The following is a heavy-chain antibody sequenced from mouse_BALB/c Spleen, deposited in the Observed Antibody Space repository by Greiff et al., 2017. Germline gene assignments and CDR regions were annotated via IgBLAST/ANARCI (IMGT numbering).Heavy chain of an antibody. Sequence: VQLKESGGGLVKPGGSLKLSCAASGFTFSSYAMSWVRQSPEKRLEWVAEISSGGSYTYYPDTVTGRFTISRDNAKNTLYLEMSSLRSEDTAMYYCARNWDGFYYAMDYWGQGTSVTVSS. CDR1: GFTFSSYA. V-gene: IGHV5-9-4*01. D-gene: IGHD4-1*01. J-gene: IGHJ4*01. CDR3: ARNWDGFYYAMDY. CDR2: ISSGGSYT.